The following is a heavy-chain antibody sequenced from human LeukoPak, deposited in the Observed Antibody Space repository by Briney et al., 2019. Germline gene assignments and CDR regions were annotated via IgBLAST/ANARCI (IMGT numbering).Heavy chain of an antibody. CDR1: GYTFTSYG. CDR3: ARGSRDYDFWTDY. Sequence: ASVKVSCKASGYTFTSYGISWVRQAPGQGLEWMGGIIPIFGTANYAQKFQGRVTITADESTSTAYMELSSLRSEDTAVYYCARGSRDYDFWTDYWGQGTLVTVSS. CDR2: IIPIFGTA. V-gene: IGHV1-69*13. J-gene: IGHJ4*02. D-gene: IGHD3-3*01.